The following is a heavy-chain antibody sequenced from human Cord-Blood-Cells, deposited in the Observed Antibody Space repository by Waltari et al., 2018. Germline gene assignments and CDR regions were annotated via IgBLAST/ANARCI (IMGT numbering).Heavy chain of an antibody. Sequence: QVQLVQSGAEVKKPGSSVKVSCKASGGTFSSYAISWVRQAPGQGLEWMGGIIHIFGTANYAQKFQGRVTITADKSTSTAYMELSSLRSEDTAVYYCARGRWPRQWYYYGMDVWGQGTTVTVSS. CDR1: GGTFSSYA. CDR3: ARGRWPRQWYYYGMDV. CDR2: IIHIFGTA. V-gene: IGHV1-69*06. D-gene: IGHD6-19*01. J-gene: IGHJ6*02.